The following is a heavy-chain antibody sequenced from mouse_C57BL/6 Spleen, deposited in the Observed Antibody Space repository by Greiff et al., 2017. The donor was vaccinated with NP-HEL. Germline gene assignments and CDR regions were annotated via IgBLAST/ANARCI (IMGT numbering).Heavy chain of an antibody. D-gene: IGHD1-1*01. J-gene: IGHJ1*03. CDR2: INPSNGGT. V-gene: IGHV1-53*01. Sequence: VQLQQPGTELVKPGASVKLSCKASGYTFTSYWMHWVKQRPGQGLEWIGNINPSNGGTNYNEKFKSKATLTVDKSSSTAYMQLSSLTSADSAVYSCARGGITTVVNWYFDVWGTGTTVTVSS. CDR3: ARGGITTVVNWYFDV. CDR1: GYTFTSYW.